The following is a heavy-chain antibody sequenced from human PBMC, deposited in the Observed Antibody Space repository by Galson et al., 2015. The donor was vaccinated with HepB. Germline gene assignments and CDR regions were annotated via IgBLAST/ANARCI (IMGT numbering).Heavy chain of an antibody. D-gene: IGHD2-15*01. CDR3: ARDDWDIVVVVAATRHYGMDV. J-gene: IGHJ6*02. CDR1: GYTFTSYA. Sequence: SVKVSCKASGYTFTSYAMHWVRQAPGQRLEWMGWINAGNGNTKYSQKFQGRVTITRDTSASTAYMELSSLRSEDTAVYYCARDDWDIVVVVAATRHYGMDVWGQGTTVTVSS. CDR2: INAGNGNT. V-gene: IGHV1-3*01.